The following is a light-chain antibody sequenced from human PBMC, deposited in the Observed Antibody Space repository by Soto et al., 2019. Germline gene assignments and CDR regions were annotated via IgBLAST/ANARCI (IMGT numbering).Light chain of an antibody. Sequence: QPVLTQPPSVSGAPGQRVTISCTGSSSNIGAGYDVHWYQQLPRTAPKLLIYGNSNRPSGVPDRFSGSKSGTSASLAITGLQAEDEADSYCQSYDSSLSGVLFGGGTKLTVL. CDR3: QSYDSSLSGVL. V-gene: IGLV1-40*01. CDR2: GNS. J-gene: IGLJ2*01. CDR1: SSNIGAGYD.